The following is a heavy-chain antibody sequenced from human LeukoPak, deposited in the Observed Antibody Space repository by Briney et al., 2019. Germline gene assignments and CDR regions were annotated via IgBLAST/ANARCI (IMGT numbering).Heavy chain of an antibody. D-gene: IGHD2-15*01. CDR3: VRLRGGPGYDY. CDR2: INSDGTTT. Sequence: GGSLRLSCAASGFSFSSSWMHWVRQAPGKGLVWVSRINSDGTTTTYADSVRGRFTISRDNAKNTLDLQMNSLRAEDTAVYYCVRLRGGPGYDYWGQGTLVSVSS. V-gene: IGHV3-74*01. CDR1: GFSFSSSW. J-gene: IGHJ4*02.